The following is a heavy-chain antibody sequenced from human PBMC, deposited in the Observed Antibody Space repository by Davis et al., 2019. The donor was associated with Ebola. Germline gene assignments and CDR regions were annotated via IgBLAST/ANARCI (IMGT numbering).Heavy chain of an antibody. CDR2: ISAYNGNT. Sequence: AASVKVSCKASGYTFTSYGISWVRQAPGQGLEWMGWISAYNGNTNYAQKLQGRVTMTTDTSTSTAYMELSRLRSDDTAVYYCARDRNWDPFNYWGQGTLVTVSS. CDR3: ARDRNWDPFNY. J-gene: IGHJ4*02. V-gene: IGHV1-18*01. D-gene: IGHD7-27*01. CDR1: GYTFTSYG.